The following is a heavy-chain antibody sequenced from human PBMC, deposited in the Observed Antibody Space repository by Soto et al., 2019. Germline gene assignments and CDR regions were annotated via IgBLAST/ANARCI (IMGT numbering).Heavy chain of an antibody. Sequence: EVQLLESGGGLVQPGGSLRLSCAASGFTFSSCAMTWVRQAPGKGLEWVSATSGSGGSTYYADSVKGRFTISRDNSMNPRYLQMTSLRAGDTAVYYCAKDQVDVVATSQDAFEVWGQGTMVAVSS. CDR3: AKDQVDVVATSQDAFEV. D-gene: IGHD5-12*01. CDR2: TSGSGGST. V-gene: IGHV3-23*01. J-gene: IGHJ3*01. CDR1: GFTFSSCA.